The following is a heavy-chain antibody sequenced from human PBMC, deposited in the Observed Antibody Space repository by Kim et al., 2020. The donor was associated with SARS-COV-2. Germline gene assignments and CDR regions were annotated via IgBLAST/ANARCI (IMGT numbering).Heavy chain of an antibody. D-gene: IGHD3-10*01. V-gene: IGHV1-69*13. CDR2: IIPLFFTA. CDR1: GGTFSGYA. CDR3: ARVKDYYGSGSYYLFFDT. Sequence: SVKVSCKTSGGTFSGYAFSRVRQAPGQGLEWMGGIIPLFFTARYAQKFQGRLTITADESKSTAYMELSSLRSEDTAVYFCARVKDYYGSGSYYLFFDTWGQGTLVTVSS. J-gene: IGHJ4*02.